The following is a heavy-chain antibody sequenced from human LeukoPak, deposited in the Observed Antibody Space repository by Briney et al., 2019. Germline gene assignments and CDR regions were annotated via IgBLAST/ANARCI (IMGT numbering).Heavy chain of an antibody. J-gene: IGHJ4*02. V-gene: IGHV3-48*01. Sequence: GGSLRLSCEASGFTFSNYGMNWVRQAPGRGLEWLSYISGSGSSIYYADSVKGRFTISRDNGKNSLFLQMNSLRAEDTALYYCARGGAARPDFWGQGTLVTVSS. CDR3: ARGGAARPDF. CDR2: ISGSGSSI. D-gene: IGHD6-6*01. CDR1: GFTFSNYG.